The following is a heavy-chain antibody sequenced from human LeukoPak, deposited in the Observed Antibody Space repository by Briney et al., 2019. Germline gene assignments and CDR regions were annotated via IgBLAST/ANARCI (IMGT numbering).Heavy chain of an antibody. CDR1: GASITTYY. D-gene: IGHD2-15*01. V-gene: IGHV4-59*01. CDR3: ARVDGGYGSGGYCYANRFDP. J-gene: IGHJ5*02. Sequence: SETLSLTCTVSGASITTYYWSWIRQPPGKRLEWIAYMYYSGSPNYNPSLKSRVSMSVDTSENQFSLKLSSVTAADTAVYYCARVDGGYGSGGYCYANRFDPWGQGTLVTVSS. CDR2: MYYSGSP.